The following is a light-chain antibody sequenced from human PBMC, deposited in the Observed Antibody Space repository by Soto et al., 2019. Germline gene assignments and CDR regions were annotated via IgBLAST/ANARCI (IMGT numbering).Light chain of an antibody. V-gene: IGKV3-11*01. CDR1: QSVSSY. CDR3: QQRSNWPT. J-gene: IGKJ4*02. CDR2: DAS. Sequence: ELVLTQSPSTLSLSPGDRATLSCRASQSVSSYLAWYQQKPCQAPRLLIYDASNRATGIPARFSGSGSGTDFTLTISRLEPEDFAVYYCQQRSNWPTFGGGTKVEIK.